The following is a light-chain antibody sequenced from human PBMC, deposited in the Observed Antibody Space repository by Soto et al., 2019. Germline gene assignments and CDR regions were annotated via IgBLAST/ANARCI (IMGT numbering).Light chain of an antibody. CDR2: DVN. Sequence: QSALTQPRSASGPPGQSVTISCTGTRSDVGDYNSVSWYQQQPDKAPKLIIYDVNKRPSGVPDRLSGSKSGNTASLTSSGLQAEDEFDYHCSSQAGTYLHVLFGGGTKVTVL. V-gene: IGLV2-11*01. CDR1: RSDVGDYNS. J-gene: IGLJ2*01. CDR3: SSQAGTYLHVL.